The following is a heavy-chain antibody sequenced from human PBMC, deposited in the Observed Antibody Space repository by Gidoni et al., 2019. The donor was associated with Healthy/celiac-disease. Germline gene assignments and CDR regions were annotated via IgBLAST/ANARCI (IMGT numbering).Heavy chain of an antibody. D-gene: IGHD3-22*01. V-gene: IGHV5-51*01. CDR2: IYPGDSDT. Sequence: EVQLFQSGAQVQKPVESLKISCKGSGYSFTSYWIGWVRQRPGKGLEWLGIIYPGDSDTRYSPTYQGQVTISADKSISTAYLQWSSLKASDTAMYYCARQTGYYDQFSGYWGQGTLVTVSS. CDR3: ARQTGYYDQFSGY. CDR1: GYSFTSYW. J-gene: IGHJ4*02.